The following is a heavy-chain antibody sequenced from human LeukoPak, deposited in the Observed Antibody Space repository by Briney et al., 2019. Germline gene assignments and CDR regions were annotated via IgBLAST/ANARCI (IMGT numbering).Heavy chain of an antibody. Sequence: GGSLRLSCAASGFTFSSYAMSWVRQAPGKGLEWVSAISGSGGSTYYADSVKGRFTISRDNSKNTLYLQMNSLRAEDTAVYYCAKATGYSSSWYLVDYWGQGTLVTVSS. CDR3: AKATGYSSSWYLVDY. CDR1: GFTFSSYA. CDR2: ISGSGGST. J-gene: IGHJ4*02. V-gene: IGHV3-23*01. D-gene: IGHD6-13*01.